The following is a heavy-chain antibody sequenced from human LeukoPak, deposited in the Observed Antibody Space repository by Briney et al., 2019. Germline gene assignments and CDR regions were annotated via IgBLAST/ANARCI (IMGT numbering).Heavy chain of an antibody. D-gene: IGHD6-19*01. CDR3: ARGEIAVAVDY. CDR1: GYTFTSYA. Sequence: ASVKVSCEASGYTFTSYAMHWVRQAPGQRLEWMGWINAGNGSTKYSQKFQGRVTITRDTSASTAYMELSSLRSEDTAVYYCARGEIAVAVDYWGQGTLVTVSS. CDR2: INAGNGST. V-gene: IGHV1-3*01. J-gene: IGHJ4*02.